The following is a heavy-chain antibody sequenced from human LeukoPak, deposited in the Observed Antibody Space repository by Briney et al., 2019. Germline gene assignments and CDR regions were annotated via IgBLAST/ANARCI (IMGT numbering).Heavy chain of an antibody. Sequence: GGSLRLSCAASGFTFSSYAMHWVRQAPGKGLEWVAVISYDGSNKYYADSVKGRFTISRDNSKNTLYLQMNSLRAEDTAVYYCAREDTMVRGYYFDYWGQGTLVTVSS. CDR2: ISYDGSNK. J-gene: IGHJ4*02. CDR3: AREDTMVRGYYFDY. CDR1: GFTFSSYA. V-gene: IGHV3-30-3*01. D-gene: IGHD3-10*01.